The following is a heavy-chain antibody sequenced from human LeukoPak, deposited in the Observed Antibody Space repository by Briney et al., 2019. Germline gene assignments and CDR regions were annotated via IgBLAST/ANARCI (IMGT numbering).Heavy chain of an antibody. CDR3: ARSGYSGYFEFAY. Sequence: GGSLRLSCAASGFTFSSYAMHWVRQAPGKGLEWVAVISYDGSNKYYADSVKGRFTISRDNSKNTLYLQMNSLRAEDTAVCYCARSGYSGYFEFAYWGQGTLVTVSS. V-gene: IGHV3-30*04. D-gene: IGHD3-22*01. CDR1: GFTFSSYA. CDR2: ISYDGSNK. J-gene: IGHJ4*02.